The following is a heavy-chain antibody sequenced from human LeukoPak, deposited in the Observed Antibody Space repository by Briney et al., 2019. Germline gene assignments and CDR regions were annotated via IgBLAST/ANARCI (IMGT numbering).Heavy chain of an antibody. V-gene: IGHV3-23*01. Sequence: GGSLRLSCEVSGFTVRSNYMSWVRQAPGKGLEWVSVISGSGGSTYYADSVRGRFSISRDNSKNTLYLQMNTLRAEDTAVYFCAKKAGSGYFWFDSWGQGTLVTVSS. CDR1: GFTVRSNY. J-gene: IGHJ5*01. D-gene: IGHD5-12*01. CDR2: ISGSGGST. CDR3: AKKAGSGYFWFDS.